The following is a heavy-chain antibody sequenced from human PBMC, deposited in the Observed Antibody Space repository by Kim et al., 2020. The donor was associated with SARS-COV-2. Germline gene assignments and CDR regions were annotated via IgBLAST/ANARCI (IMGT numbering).Heavy chain of an antibody. V-gene: IGHV3-23*01. Sequence: GGSLRLSCTASGFTFSSYAMSWVRQAPGKGLEWVSSFSGGGDRTYYADSVTGRFTISRDNSKNTLFVQMNSLRAEDTAIYYCAKDLVRKYYYNSGSPGWGQGTLVTVPS. CDR3: AKDLVRKYYYNSGSPG. J-gene: IGHJ4*02. CDR2: FSGGGDRT. CDR1: GFTFSSYA. D-gene: IGHD3-10*01.